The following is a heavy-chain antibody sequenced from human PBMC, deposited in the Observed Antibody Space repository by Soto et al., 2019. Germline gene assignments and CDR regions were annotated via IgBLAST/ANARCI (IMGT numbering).Heavy chain of an antibody. J-gene: IGHJ4*02. CDR3: ARGRYGDY. Sequence: QVHLVQSGAEVKKPGASVKVSFKGSGYAFTTYGVTWVRQAPGQGLECMGWISAHNGNTNYAQKLQGRVTVTRDTSTSTAYMELRSLRSDDTAVYYCARGRYGDYWGQGALVTVSS. D-gene: IGHD1-1*01. V-gene: IGHV1-18*01. CDR1: GYAFTTYG. CDR2: ISAHNGNT.